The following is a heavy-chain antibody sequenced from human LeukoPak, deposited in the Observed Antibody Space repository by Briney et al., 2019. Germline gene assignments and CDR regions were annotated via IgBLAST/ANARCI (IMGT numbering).Heavy chain of an antibody. CDR1: GFTFSGYS. V-gene: IGHV3-21*01. Sequence: KSGGSLRLSCAASGFTFSGYSMNWVRQAPGRGLEWVSSISSTSTYIDYADSVKGRFTISRDNAKNSLFLQMDSLRAEVTAVYYCARDPPSRGTRYFDYWGQGTLVTVSS. CDR3: ARDPPSRGTRYFDY. J-gene: IGHJ4*02. D-gene: IGHD3-16*01. CDR2: ISSTSTYI.